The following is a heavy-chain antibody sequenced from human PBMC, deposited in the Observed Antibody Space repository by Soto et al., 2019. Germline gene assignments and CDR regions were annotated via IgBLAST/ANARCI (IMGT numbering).Heavy chain of an antibody. D-gene: IGHD1-1*01. Sequence: QPGGSLRLSCAASGFTFSSYGMHWVRQAPGKGLEWVAVISYDGSNKYYADSVKGRFTISRDNSKNTLYLQMNSLRAEDTAVFYCAKDLPANDPLGDYWGQGTLVTVSS. V-gene: IGHV3-30*18. CDR2: ISYDGSNK. CDR3: AKDLPANDPLGDY. CDR1: GFTFSSYG. J-gene: IGHJ4*02.